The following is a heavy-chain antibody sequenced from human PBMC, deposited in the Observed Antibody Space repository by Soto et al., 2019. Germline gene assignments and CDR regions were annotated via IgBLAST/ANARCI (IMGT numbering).Heavy chain of an antibody. CDR3: ARGLPYCTNGVCYTVDYYGMDV. CDR2: INHSGST. J-gene: IGHJ6*02. V-gene: IGHV4-34*01. D-gene: IGHD2-8*01. CDR1: GGSFSGDY. Sequence: SETLSLTCAVYGGSFSGDYWSWIRQPPGKGLEWIGEINHSGSTNYNPSLKSRVTISVDTSKNQFSLKLSSVTAADTAVYYCARGLPYCTNGVCYTVDYYGMDVWGQGTTVTVSS.